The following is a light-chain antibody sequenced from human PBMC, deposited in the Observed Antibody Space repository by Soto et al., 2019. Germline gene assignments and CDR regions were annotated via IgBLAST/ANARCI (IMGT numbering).Light chain of an antibody. CDR2: GAS. V-gene: IGKV3-20*01. CDR1: QSVSSSY. Sequence: EIVLTQSPGTLSLSPGERATLSCRASQSVSSSYLAWYQQKPGQAPRLLIYGASRRATGTPDRFSGSGYGTDFTLTISRLEHEDFAVYYCQHYGSSRWTFGQGTKVEIK. CDR3: QHYGSSRWT. J-gene: IGKJ1*01.